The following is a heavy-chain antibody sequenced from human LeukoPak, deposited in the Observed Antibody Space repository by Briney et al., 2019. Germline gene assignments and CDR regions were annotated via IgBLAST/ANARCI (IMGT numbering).Heavy chain of an antibody. J-gene: IGHJ6*03. CDR3: ARGTIFGVVSSSPGYYYYMDV. Sequence: ASVKVSCKASGGTFSSYAISWVRQAPGQGLEWMGGIIPIFGTANYAQKFQGRVTITADESTSTAYMELSSLRSEDTAVYYCARGTIFGVVSSSPGYYYYMDVWGKGTTVTVSS. CDR1: GGTFSSYA. CDR2: IIPIFGTA. D-gene: IGHD3-3*01. V-gene: IGHV1-69*13.